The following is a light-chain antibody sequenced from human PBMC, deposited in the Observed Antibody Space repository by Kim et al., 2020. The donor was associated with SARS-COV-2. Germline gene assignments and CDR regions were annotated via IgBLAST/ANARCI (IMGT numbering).Light chain of an antibody. V-gene: IGKV1-27*01. CDR2: AAS. Sequence: DIQMTQSPSSLSASVGDRVTITCRASQDIANSLAWYQQKPGKVPKVLIYAASTLQSGVPSRFSGGGSGTEFTLTIGSLQTEDVATYYCQKYNSAPRTFGPGTKVDIK. CDR3: QKYNSAPRT. J-gene: IGKJ1*01. CDR1: QDIANS.